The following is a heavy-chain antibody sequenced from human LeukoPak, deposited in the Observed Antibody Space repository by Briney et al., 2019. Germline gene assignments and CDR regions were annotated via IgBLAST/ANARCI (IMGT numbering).Heavy chain of an antibody. CDR2: ISGNGGTT. D-gene: IGHD6-13*01. V-gene: IGHV3-23*01. CDR1: GLTFSTYA. J-gene: IGHJ4*02. CDR3: AKPPPDSSSWLFDY. Sequence: GGSLRLSCAASGLTFSTYAMSWVRQAPGKGLEWVSTISGNGGTTYYADSVKGRFTNSRDNSKNTLYLQMNSLRVEDTAVYYCAKPPPDSSSWLFDYWGQGTLVTVSS.